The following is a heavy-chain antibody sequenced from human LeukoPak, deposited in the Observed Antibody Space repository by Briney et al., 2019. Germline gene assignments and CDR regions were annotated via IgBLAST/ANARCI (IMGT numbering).Heavy chain of an antibody. D-gene: IGHD3-10*01. V-gene: IGHV4-4*07. CDR2: IYASGST. J-gene: IGHJ4*02. Sequence: SETLSLTCTVSGDSITNYYWSWIRQPAGKGLEWIGCIYASGSTNYNPSLKSRVTISVDTSNKQFSLKLKSVSAADTAVYYCARGLLSSGTYYFDYWGQGTLVTVSS. CDR1: GDSITNYY. CDR3: ARGLLSSGTYYFDY.